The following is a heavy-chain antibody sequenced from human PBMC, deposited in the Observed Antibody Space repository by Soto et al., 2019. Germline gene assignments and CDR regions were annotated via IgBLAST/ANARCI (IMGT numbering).Heavy chain of an antibody. CDR1: GFTFSSYG. Sequence: GGSLRLSCAASGFTFSSYGMHWVRQAPGKGLEWVAVIWYDGSNKYYADSVKGRFTISRDNSKNTLYLQMNSLRAEDTAVYYCASLVVTAPIEYSYAMDVWGQGPTVTVSS. D-gene: IGHD2-21*02. J-gene: IGHJ6*02. CDR2: IWYDGSNK. V-gene: IGHV3-33*01. CDR3: ASLVVTAPIEYSYAMDV.